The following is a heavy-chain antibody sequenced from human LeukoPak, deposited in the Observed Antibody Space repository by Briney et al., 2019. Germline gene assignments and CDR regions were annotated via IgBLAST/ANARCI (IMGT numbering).Heavy chain of an antibody. Sequence: GGSLRLSCSASGFTFSRYSMNWVRQAPGKGLEWVSYISSSSSTVYYADSLKGRFTISRDNAKNSLYLQMNSLRDEDTAVYYCARAQTYYGSGSYLYWGQGTLVTVSS. CDR1: GFTFSRYS. D-gene: IGHD3-10*01. CDR2: ISSSSSTV. CDR3: ARAQTYYGSGSYLY. V-gene: IGHV3-48*02. J-gene: IGHJ4*02.